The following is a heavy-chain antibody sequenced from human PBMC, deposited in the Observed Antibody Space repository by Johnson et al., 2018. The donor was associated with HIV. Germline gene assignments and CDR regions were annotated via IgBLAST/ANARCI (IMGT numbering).Heavy chain of an antibody. D-gene: IGHD6-13*01. CDR3: AKDTSSSWSLDAFDI. CDR1: GFTFSDYY. Sequence: VQLVESGGGLVKPGGSQRLSCAVSGFTFSDYYMSWIRQAPGKGLEWVSAISGSGGSTYYADSVKGRFTISRDNSKNTLYLQMNSLRAEDTAVYYCAKDTSSSWSLDAFDIWGQGTMVTVSS. V-gene: IGHV3-23*04. J-gene: IGHJ3*02. CDR2: ISGSGGST.